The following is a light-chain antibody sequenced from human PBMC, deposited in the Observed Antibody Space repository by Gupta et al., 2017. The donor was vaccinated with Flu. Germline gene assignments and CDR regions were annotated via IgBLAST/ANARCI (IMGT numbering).Light chain of an antibody. Sequence: QSALTQPASVSGSPGQSLNIPCTGTSSDIGTYDYVSWYQQSPGRAPKLMIYDVSNRPSGISDRFSGSKSGNTASLTISGLQAEDEADYYCSSYSATGALALFGGGTKVTVL. CDR3: SSYSATGALAL. CDR2: DVS. V-gene: IGLV2-14*03. J-gene: IGLJ2*01. CDR1: SSDIGTYDY.